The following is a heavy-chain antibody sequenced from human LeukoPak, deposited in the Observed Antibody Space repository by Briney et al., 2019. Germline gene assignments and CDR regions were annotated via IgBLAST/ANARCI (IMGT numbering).Heavy chain of an antibody. CDR1: GFSFTTYN. J-gene: IGHJ4*02. D-gene: IGHD3-22*01. V-gene: IGHV3-21*01. Sequence: PGGSLRLSCVASGFSFTTYNMNWVRQAPGKGLEWVSSVSSSSAYIYYADSVKGRFTISRDNAKNSLYLQMNSLRAEDTAVYYCARLHYYDTSGSSWGQGTLSPSPQ. CDR2: VSSSSAYI. CDR3: ARLHYYDTSGSS.